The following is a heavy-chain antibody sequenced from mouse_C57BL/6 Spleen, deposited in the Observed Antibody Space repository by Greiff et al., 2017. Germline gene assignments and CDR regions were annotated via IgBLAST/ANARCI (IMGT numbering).Heavy chain of an antibody. J-gene: IGHJ3*01. Sequence: VQLQQSGPELVKPGASVKMSCKASGYTFTDYNMHWVKQSHGKSLEWIGYINPNNGGTSYNQKFKGKATLTVNKSSSTAYMELRSLTSEDSAVYYCAREGYGSSPVWCAYWGQGTLVTVSA. V-gene: IGHV1-22*01. D-gene: IGHD1-1*01. CDR1: GYTFTDYN. CDR2: INPNNGGT. CDR3: AREGYGSSPVWCAY.